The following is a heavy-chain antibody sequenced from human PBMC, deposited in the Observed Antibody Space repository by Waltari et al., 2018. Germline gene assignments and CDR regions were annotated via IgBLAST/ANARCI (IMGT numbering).Heavy chain of an antibody. V-gene: IGHV3-11*05. Sequence: QVQLVESGGGLVKPGGSVRLSCAPSGFRFSYFQMAWIRQAPGKGLEWISYISSNSLFRNYAASVKGRFTISRDNAKKSLYQEMNSLRAEDTAIYYCVSDSPAADYWGQGTLVTVSA. J-gene: IGHJ4*02. D-gene: IGHD6-25*01. CDR2: ISSNSLFR. CDR3: VSDSPAADY. CDR1: GFRFSYFQ.